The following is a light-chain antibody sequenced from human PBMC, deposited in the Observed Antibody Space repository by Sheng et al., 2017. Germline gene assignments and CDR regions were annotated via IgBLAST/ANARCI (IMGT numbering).Light chain of an antibody. V-gene: IGLV1-44*01. CDR2: TNN. CDR1: SSNIGSNT. Sequence: QSVLTQPPSASETPGQRVTISCSGSSSNIGSNTVSWYQQLPGTAPKVLIHTNNQRPSGVPDRFSGSKSGTSASLTISGLQSEDEADYYCASWDDSLNGFYVFGTGTKVTVL. CDR3: ASWDDSLNGFYV. J-gene: IGLJ1*01.